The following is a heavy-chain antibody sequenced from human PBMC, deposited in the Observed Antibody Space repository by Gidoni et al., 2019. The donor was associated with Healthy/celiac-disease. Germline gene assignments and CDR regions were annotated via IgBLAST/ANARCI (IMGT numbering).Heavy chain of an antibody. CDR3: ARLVRYYYGSGKGYYFDY. V-gene: IGHV4-59*08. J-gene: IGHJ4*02. D-gene: IGHD3-10*01. Sequence: QVQLQESGPGLVKPSETLSLTCTVSGGSIRSYYWSWIRQPPGKGLEWIGYIYYSGSTNYNPALKSRVTISVDTSKNQFSLKLSSVTAADTAVYYCARLVRYYYGSGKGYYFDYWGQGTLVTVSS. CDR2: IYYSGST. CDR1: GGSIRSYY.